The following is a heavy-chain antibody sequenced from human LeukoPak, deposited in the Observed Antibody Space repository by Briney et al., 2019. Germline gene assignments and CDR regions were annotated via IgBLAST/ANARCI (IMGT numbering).Heavy chain of an antibody. D-gene: IGHD1-26*01. V-gene: IGHV4-4*07. CDR1: GASMSSSY. Sequence: SETLSLTCTVSGASMSSSYWSWIRQPAGKGLEWIGRIYTSGVTSYNPSLKSRVTISVDTSKNQFSLKVSSVTAADTAVYYCARSPYSGSYAFDPWGQGTLVTVSS. CDR2: IYTSGVT. CDR3: ARSPYSGSYAFDP. J-gene: IGHJ5*02.